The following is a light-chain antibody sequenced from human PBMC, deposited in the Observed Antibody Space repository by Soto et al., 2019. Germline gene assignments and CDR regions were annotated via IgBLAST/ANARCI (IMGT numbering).Light chain of an antibody. J-gene: IGLJ3*02. Sequence: QSVLTQPASVSGSPGQSITISCTGTSSDVGGYNYVSWYQQHPDKAPKLIIYDVSNRPSGVSNRFSGSKSGNTASLTISGLQAEDEADYYCSSYATSTTSGVFGGGTKLTV. CDR2: DVS. CDR1: SSDVGGYNY. V-gene: IGLV2-14*03. CDR3: SSYATSTTSGV.